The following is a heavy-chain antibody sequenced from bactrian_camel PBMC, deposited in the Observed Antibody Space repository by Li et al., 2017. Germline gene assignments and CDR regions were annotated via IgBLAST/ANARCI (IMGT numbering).Heavy chain of an antibody. J-gene: IGHJ4*01. V-gene: IGHV3S55*01. Sequence: HVQLVESGGGSVQAGGSLRLSCTASGYTYAAYDFAWFHQAPGKEREGVAAIESTGSTSYADFVSGRFTISKVNVEKTLYLQMSNLKPDDTAMYFCAAQYTGISGCYSTSLVPATFDYWGQGTQVTVS. D-gene: IGHD1*01. CDR2: IESTGST. CDR3: AAQYTGISGCYSTSLVPATFDY. CDR1: GYTYAAYD.